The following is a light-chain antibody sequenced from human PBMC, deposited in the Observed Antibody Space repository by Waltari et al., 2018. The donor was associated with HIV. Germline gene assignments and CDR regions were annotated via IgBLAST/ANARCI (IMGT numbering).Light chain of an antibody. CDR1: HSLLHTNGYNY. J-gene: IGKJ3*01. CDR2: LGS. CDR3: IQALQTPLT. Sequence: LSLPVTPGEPASISCRSSHSLLHTNGYNYLDWYLQKPGQSPQLLIYLGSNRASGVPDRFSGSGSGTDFTLKISRVEADDVGVYYCIQALQTPLTFGPGTKVDIK. V-gene: IGKV2-28*01.